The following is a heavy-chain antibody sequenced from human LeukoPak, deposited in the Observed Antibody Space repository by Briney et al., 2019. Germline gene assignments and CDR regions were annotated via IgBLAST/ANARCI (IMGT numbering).Heavy chain of an antibody. D-gene: IGHD2-15*01. CDR2: IYYSGST. Sequence: NPSGTLSLTCAVSGGSISSSNWWRWVRQPPGKGLEWIGSIYYSGSTYYSPSLKSRVTISVDTSKNQFSLKLRSVTAADTAVYHCARHWAYCSGGTCYSFDDWGQGTLVTVSS. V-gene: IGHV4-39*01. CDR1: GGSISSSNW. J-gene: IGHJ4*02. CDR3: ARHWAYCSGGTCYSFDD.